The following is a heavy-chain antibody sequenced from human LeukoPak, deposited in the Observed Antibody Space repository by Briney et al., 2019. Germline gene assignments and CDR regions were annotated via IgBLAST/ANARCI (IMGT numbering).Heavy chain of an antibody. Sequence: ASVKVSCKVSGTTLTELSMHWVRQAPGKGLEWMGGFDPEDGETIYAQKFQGRLTFTRNTSIDTAYMELSSLKSEDTAVYYCARASFLVAVLGHWFDPWGQGTLVTVSS. D-gene: IGHD2-15*01. V-gene: IGHV1-24*01. CDR1: GTTLTELS. J-gene: IGHJ5*02. CDR2: FDPEDGET. CDR3: ARASFLVAVLGHWFDP.